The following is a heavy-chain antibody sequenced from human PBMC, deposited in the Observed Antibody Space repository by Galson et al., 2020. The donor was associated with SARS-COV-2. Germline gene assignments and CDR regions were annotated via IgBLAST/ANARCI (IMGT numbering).Heavy chain of an antibody. J-gene: IGHJ6*01. V-gene: IGHV4-31*01. CDR2: IYYSGSI. CDR3: ARIKVATVMDYFDNGMSD. Sequence: SENLSLTCTVSGGSISSGGYYWSWIRQHPGKCLEWIGHIYYSGSIYYNPSLTSLFTISVDTSKNQLSLKLRSVTAADTVVYYCARIKVATVMDYFDNGMSDCGQGPPVTVSS. D-gene: IGHD5-12*01. CDR1: GGSISSGGYY.